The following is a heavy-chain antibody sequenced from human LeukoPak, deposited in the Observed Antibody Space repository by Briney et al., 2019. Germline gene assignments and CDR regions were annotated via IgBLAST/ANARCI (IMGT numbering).Heavy chain of an antibody. D-gene: IGHD2-15*01. Sequence: SETLSLTCTVSGVSISTYYWSWIRQPPGKGLEWIGYSHYSGSTNSNPSLKSRVTISVDTSNNQFSLKLTSVTAADTAVYYCARHSGAMGGAFDIWGQGTMVTVSS. CDR3: ARHSGAMGGAFDI. J-gene: IGHJ3*02. CDR2: SHYSGST. V-gene: IGHV4-59*08. CDR1: GVSISTYY.